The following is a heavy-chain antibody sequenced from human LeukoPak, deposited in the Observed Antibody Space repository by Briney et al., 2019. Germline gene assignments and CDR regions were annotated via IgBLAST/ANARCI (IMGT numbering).Heavy chain of an antibody. CDR3: ARDRAMDDY. V-gene: IGHV3-7*01. Sequence: GGSLRLSCAASGFTFNNYWVNWVRQAPGKGLEWVANINQAGSEKNYVDSVKGRFTISRDNAKKSLYLQMNSLRVGDTAVYYCARDRAMDDYWGQGTLVTVSS. CDR2: INQAGSEK. CDR1: GFTFNNYW. J-gene: IGHJ4*02. D-gene: IGHD5-18*01.